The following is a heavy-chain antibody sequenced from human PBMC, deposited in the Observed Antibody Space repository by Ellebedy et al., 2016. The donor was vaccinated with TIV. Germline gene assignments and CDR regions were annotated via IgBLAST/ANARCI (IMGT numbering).Heavy chain of an antibody. V-gene: IGHV5-51*01. D-gene: IGHD4-23*01. CDR3: AGNHGGNSLGDY. J-gene: IGHJ4*02. CDR1: GYSLTNYW. Sequence: GESLKISCKASGYSLTNYWIGWVRQMPGKGLEWMGIIYPHESHPLYSPSFQDQVTLSSDKSISTADLQWGSLNASDTAMYYCAGNHGGNSLGDYWGQGTLLTVSS. CDR2: IYPHESHP.